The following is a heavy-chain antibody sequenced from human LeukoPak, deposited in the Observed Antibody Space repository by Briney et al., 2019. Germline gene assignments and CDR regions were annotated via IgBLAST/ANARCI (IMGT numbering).Heavy chain of an antibody. V-gene: IGHV3-53*01. D-gene: IGHD3-22*01. Sequence: GGSLRLSCAASGFTFSDYYMSWVRQAPGKGLEWVSVIYSGGSTYYADSVKGRFTISRDNSKNTLYLQMNSLRAEDTAVYYCARGYYDSSGYYSYWGQGTLVTVSS. J-gene: IGHJ4*02. CDR3: ARGYYDSSGYYSY. CDR1: GFTFSDYY. CDR2: IYSGGST.